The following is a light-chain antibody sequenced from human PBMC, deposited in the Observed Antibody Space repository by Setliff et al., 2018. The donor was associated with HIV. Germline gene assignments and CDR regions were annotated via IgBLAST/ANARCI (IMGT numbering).Light chain of an antibody. J-gene: IGLJ2*01. V-gene: IGLV3-21*03. CDR3: QVWDNNSDHVV. CDR2: DDS. Sequence: YELTQPPSVSVAPGKTAKITCGGNNIGGKSVHWYQQKPGQAPVLVVYDDSDRPSGIPERFSGSNSGNTATLTISGVEAGDEADYYCQVWDNNSDHVVFGGGTKVTVL. CDR1: NIGGKS.